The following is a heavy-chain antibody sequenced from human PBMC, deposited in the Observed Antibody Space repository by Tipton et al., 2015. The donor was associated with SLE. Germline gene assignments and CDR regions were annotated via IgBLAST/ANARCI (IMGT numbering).Heavy chain of an antibody. Sequence: TLSLTCAVYGGSFSDYSWSWIRQPPGKGLEWIGQINQSGSTYYNPSLKSRVTISVDTSKNQLSLKLTSVTAADTAVYHCARLSLDSWDLPQCFDSWGQGTLVTVSS. V-gene: IGHV4-34*01. CDR3: ARLSLDSWDLPQCFDS. CDR2: INQSGST. J-gene: IGHJ4*02. CDR1: GGSFSDYS. D-gene: IGHD1-26*01.